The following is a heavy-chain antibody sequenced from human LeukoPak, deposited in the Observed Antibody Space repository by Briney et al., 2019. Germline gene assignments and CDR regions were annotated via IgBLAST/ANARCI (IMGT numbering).Heavy chain of an antibody. Sequence: GGSLRLSCAASGFTFSSYTMSWVRQAPGKGLEWVSAISGSGGSTYYADSVKGRFTISRDNSKNTLYLQMNSLRAEDTAVYYCARGGSDAFDIWGQGTMVTVSS. V-gene: IGHV3-23*01. D-gene: IGHD3-16*01. CDR3: ARGGSDAFDI. CDR2: ISGSGGST. J-gene: IGHJ3*02. CDR1: GFTFSSYT.